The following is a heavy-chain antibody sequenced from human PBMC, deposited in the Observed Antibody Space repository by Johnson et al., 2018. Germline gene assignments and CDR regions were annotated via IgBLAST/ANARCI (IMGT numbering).Heavy chain of an antibody. CDR1: GFTFTSYG. D-gene: IGHD1-1*01. CDR3: AKDHWPTYYYMDV. J-gene: IGHJ6*03. CDR2: ISYDGSEK. Sequence: QVQLVQSGGGVVQPGRSLRLSCIASGFTFTSYGMHWVRQAPDKGLEWVAVISYDGSEKKYGASVKGRFTISRDNSQNTLYLQMDSLGVGDTAVYYCAKDHWPTYYYMDVWGNWTTVTVSS. V-gene: IGHV3-30*18.